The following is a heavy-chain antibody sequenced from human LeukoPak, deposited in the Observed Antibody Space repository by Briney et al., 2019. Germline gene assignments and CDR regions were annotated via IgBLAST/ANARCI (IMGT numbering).Heavy chain of an antibody. CDR2: ISGSGGST. J-gene: IGHJ6*03. V-gene: IGHV3-23*01. D-gene: IGHD3-10*01. Sequence: GGSLRLSCAASGFTFSSYGMSWVRQAPGKGLEWVSAISGSGGSTYYADSVKGRFTISRDNSKNTLYLQMNSLRAEDTAVYYCAKDPLYGSGSSPYYYYYTDVWGKGTTVTISS. CDR1: GFTFSSYG. CDR3: AKDPLYGSGSSPYYYYYTDV.